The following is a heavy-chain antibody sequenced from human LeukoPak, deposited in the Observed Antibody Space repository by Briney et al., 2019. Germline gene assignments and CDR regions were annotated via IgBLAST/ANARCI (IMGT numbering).Heavy chain of an antibody. CDR3: ARDDPDYYDSSGYSYYFDY. CDR1: GFTFSSYS. D-gene: IGHD3-22*01. Sequence: GGSLRLSCAASGFTFSSYSMNWVRQAPGKGLEWVSYISSSSTIYYADSVKGRFTISRDNAKNSLYLQMNSLRDEDTAVYYCARDDPDYYDSSGYSYYFDYWGQGTLVTVSS. CDR2: ISSSSTI. J-gene: IGHJ4*02. V-gene: IGHV3-48*02.